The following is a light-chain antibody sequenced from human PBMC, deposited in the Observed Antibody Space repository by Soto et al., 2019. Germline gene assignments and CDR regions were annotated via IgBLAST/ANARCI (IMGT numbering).Light chain of an antibody. J-gene: IGKJ1*01. CDR3: HQRQSWPRT. Sequence: EIVLTQSPAPLSLSPGERATLSCMASQSVSSYLAWYQQKPGQAPRLLIYGASTRATGIPARFSGSGSGTDFTLTISDVQPEDFALYYCHQRQSWPRTFGQGTKVDIK. CDR1: QSVSSY. V-gene: IGKV3-11*01. CDR2: GAS.